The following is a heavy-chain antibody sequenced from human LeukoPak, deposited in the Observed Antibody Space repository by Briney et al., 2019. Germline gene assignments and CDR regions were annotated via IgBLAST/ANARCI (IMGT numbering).Heavy chain of an antibody. CDR1: GFTFSNYN. V-gene: IGHV3-21*01. CDR3: ARDLEGIAVSGGYFDY. J-gene: IGHJ4*02. CDR2: ISSSSTYI. Sequence: GGSLRLSCAASGFTFSNYNMNWVRQAPGKGLEWVSSISSSSTYIYYADSVKGRFTISRDNAKNSLFLQMNSLRAEDTAVYYCARDLEGIAVSGGYFDYWGQGTLVTVSS. D-gene: IGHD6-19*01.